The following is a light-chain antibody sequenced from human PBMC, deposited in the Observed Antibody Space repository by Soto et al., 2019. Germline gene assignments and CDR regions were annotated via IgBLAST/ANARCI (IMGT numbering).Light chain of an antibody. CDR1: QSVHNF. Sequence: EIVLTQSPATLSLSPGERAALSCKASQSVHNFLAWYQQKPGQAPRLLIYGASSWEAGIPARFSGSGSGTDFTLTISSLEPEDFAVYYCQQCGSSSWTFGQGTKVDIK. CDR2: GAS. V-gene: IGKV3-11*01. J-gene: IGKJ1*01. CDR3: QQCGSSSWT.